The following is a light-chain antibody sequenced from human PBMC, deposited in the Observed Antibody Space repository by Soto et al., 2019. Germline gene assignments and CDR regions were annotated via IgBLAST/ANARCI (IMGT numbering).Light chain of an antibody. CDR2: GAS. J-gene: IGKJ1*01. CDR3: QQYHNWPRT. CDR1: QSVSSN. V-gene: IGKV3-15*01. Sequence: EIVMTQSPATLSVSPGERTTLSCRASQSVSSNLAWYQQKPGQAPRLLMYGASSLATGVPARFSGSGSGTEFTLIISSLQSEDFAVYYCQQYHNWPRTFGQGTKVDI.